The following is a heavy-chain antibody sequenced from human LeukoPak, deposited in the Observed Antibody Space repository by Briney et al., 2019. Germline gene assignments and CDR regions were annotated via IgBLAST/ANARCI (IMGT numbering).Heavy chain of an antibody. CDR1: GFTFSTND. V-gene: IGHV3-21*01. CDR2: ISSSSSYI. CDR3: ARCTTGKTFGSLREIKKSREIDY. Sequence: GGSLRLSCAASGFTFSTNDMTWVRQAPGKRLEWVSLISSSSSYIYYADSVKGRFTISRDNAKNSLYLQMNSLRGEDTAVYYCARCTTGKTFGSLREIKKSREIDYWGQGTLVTVSS. D-gene: IGHD1-1*01. J-gene: IGHJ4*02.